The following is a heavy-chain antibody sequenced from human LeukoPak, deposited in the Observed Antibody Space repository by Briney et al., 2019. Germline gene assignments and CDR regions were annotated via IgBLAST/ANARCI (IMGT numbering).Heavy chain of an antibody. D-gene: IGHD6-19*01. CDR3: AKDQGTDSSGWYLSYYYYGMDV. CDR2: ISGSGGST. V-gene: IGHV3-23*01. J-gene: IGHJ6*02. CDR1: GFTFSSYA. Sequence: QPGGSLRLSCAASGFTFSSYAMSWVRQAPGKGLEWVSAISGSGGSTYYADSVKGRFTISRDNSKNTLYLQMNSLRAEDTAVYYCAKDQGTDSSGWYLSYYYYGMDVWGQGTTVTVSS.